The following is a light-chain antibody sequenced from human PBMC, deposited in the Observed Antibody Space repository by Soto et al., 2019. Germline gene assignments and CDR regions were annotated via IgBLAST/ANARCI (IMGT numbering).Light chain of an antibody. V-gene: IGKV1-5*03. CDR3: QQYKTT. CDR1: QTINNW. CDR2: KTS. J-gene: IGKJ3*01. Sequence: DILLTQSPSTQSASIGDRVTITCRTSQTINNWLAWYQQKPGKAPNLLIHKTSILESGVPSRFSGNGSGTEFTLTISSLQPDDVATYYCQQYKTTFGPGTKVDIE.